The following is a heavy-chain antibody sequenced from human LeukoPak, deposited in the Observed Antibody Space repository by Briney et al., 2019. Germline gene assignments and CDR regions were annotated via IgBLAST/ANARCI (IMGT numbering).Heavy chain of an antibody. CDR2: ISGNGHST. J-gene: IGHJ4*02. D-gene: IGHD3-22*01. Sequence: PGGSLRLSCAASGFTFNDYAMHWVRQAPGKGLEWVSLISGNGHSTYYADSVKGRFTISRDNSKNSLYLQMNSLRTEDTALYFCAKDRFYDSSGYQNYWGQGTLVTVSS. V-gene: IGHV3-43*02. CDR1: GFTFNDYA. CDR3: AKDRFYDSSGYQNY.